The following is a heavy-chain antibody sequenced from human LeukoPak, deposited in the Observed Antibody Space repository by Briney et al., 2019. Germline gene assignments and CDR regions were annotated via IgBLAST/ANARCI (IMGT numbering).Heavy chain of an antibody. Sequence: ASVKVSCKASGYTFTSYDINCVRQATGQGLEWMGWMNPNSGNTGYAQKFQGRVTMTRNTSISTAYMELSGLRSEDTAVYYCARGKGKATSRYYFDYWGQGTLVTVSS. CDR2: MNPNSGNT. CDR3: ARGKGKATSRYYFDY. CDR1: GYTFTSYD. D-gene: IGHD5-24*01. J-gene: IGHJ4*02. V-gene: IGHV1-8*01.